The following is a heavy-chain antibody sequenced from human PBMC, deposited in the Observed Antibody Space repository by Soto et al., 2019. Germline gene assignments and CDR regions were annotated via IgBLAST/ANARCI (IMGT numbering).Heavy chain of an antibody. Sequence: QLQLQESGPGLVKPSETLSLTCTVSGASISSSNDYWGWIRQPPGKGLEWIGSFYSGGSTYYNPSLKSRVPISLDTSKTQFSLRLTSVTAADTAVYYCARRDSVAGLYFGYWGQGSLVTVSS. CDR3: ARRDSVAGLYFGY. CDR1: GASISSSNDY. J-gene: IGHJ4*02. D-gene: IGHD6-19*01. V-gene: IGHV4-39*01. CDR2: FYSGGST.